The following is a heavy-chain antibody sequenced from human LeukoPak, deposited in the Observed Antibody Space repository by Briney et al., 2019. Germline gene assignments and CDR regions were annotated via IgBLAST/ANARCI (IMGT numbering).Heavy chain of an antibody. D-gene: IGHD6-19*01. Sequence: SETLSLTCTVSGGSISSYYWSWIRQPPGKGLEWIGYIYYSVSTNYNPSLKSRVTISVDKSKNQFSLKLSSVTAADTAVYYCARQGIAVAGAWFDPWGQGTLVTVSS. CDR3: ARQGIAVAGAWFDP. CDR2: IYYSVST. V-gene: IGHV4-59*08. CDR1: GGSISSYY. J-gene: IGHJ5*02.